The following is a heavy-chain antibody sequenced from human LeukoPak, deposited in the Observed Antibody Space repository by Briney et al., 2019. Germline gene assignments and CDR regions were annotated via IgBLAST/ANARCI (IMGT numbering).Heavy chain of an antibody. D-gene: IGHD6-19*01. V-gene: IGHV4-59*06. J-gene: IGHJ3*02. Sequence: SETLSLTCTVSGGSISSYYWSWIRQPPGKGLEWIGYIYYSGSTYYNPSLKSRVTISVDTSKNQFSLKLSSVTAADTAVYYCARGYKLSSGWPNDAFDIWGQGTMVTVSS. CDR3: ARGYKLSSGWPNDAFDI. CDR1: GGSISSYY. CDR2: IYYSGST.